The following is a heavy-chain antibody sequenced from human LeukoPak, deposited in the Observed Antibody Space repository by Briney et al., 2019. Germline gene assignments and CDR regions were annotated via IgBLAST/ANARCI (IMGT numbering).Heavy chain of an antibody. V-gene: IGHV3-53*01. J-gene: IGHJ4*02. CDR1: GFTVSSNY. CDR3: ARRYFDSSAFRKDFDY. D-gene: IGHD3-22*01. CDR2: LKTSGPDT. Sequence: GGSLRLSCAASGFTVSSNYMSWVRQAPGKGLEWVSTLKTSGPDTFYADSVKGRFTISRDDSKNTLYLQMNSLRAEDTAVYYCARRYFDSSAFRKDFDYWGQGTLVTVSS.